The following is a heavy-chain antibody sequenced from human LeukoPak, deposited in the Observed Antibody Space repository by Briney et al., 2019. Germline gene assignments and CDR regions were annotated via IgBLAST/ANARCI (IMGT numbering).Heavy chain of an antibody. D-gene: IGHD1-26*01. Sequence: SETLSLTCAVSGYSISSGYYWGWIRQPPGKGLEWIGSIYHSGSTYYNPSLKSRVTISVDTSKNQFSLKLSSVTAADTAVYYCARGGSYWTFDYWGQGALVTVSS. V-gene: IGHV4-38-2*01. CDR2: IYHSGST. CDR3: ARGGSYWTFDY. J-gene: IGHJ4*02. CDR1: GYSISSGYY.